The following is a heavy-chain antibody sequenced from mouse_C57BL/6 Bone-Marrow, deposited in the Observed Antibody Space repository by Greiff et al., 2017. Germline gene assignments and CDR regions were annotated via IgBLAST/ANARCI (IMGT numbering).Heavy chain of an antibody. D-gene: IGHD1-3*01. CDR2: IYPGGGYT. J-gene: IGHJ4*01. V-gene: IGHV1-63*01. CDR3: ARRGAQLTPYAMDY. CDR1: GYTFTNYW. Sequence: VQLQQSGAELVRPGTSVKMSCKASGYTFTNYWIGWAKQRPGHGLEWIGDIYPGGGYTNYNEKFKGKATLPAYKSSSTAYMQFSSLTSEDSAIYYCARRGAQLTPYAMDYWGQGTSGTGSS.